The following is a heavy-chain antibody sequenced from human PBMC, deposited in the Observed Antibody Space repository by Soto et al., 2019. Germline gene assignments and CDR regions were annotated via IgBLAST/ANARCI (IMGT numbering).Heavy chain of an antibody. CDR3: ARDNGYSHGHGMDV. J-gene: IGHJ6*02. CDR1: GFTFSSYT. D-gene: IGHD5-18*01. CDR2: ISYDGGNK. Sequence: GGSLRLSCAASGFTFSSYTIHWVRQAPGKGLEWVALISYDGGNKYYADSVKGGFTISRDNSKNTLYLEMNSLRAEDTAVYYCARDNGYSHGHGMDVWGQGTTVTVPS. V-gene: IGHV3-30-3*01.